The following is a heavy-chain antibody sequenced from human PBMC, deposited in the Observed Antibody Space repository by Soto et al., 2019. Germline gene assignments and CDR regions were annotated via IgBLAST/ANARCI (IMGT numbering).Heavy chain of an antibody. J-gene: IGHJ3*02. D-gene: IGHD2-15*01. V-gene: IGHV3-23*01. CDR3: AKPSSGYCSDGSCYSGDLDI. Sequence: EVQLLESGGGLVQPGGSLRLSCAASGFTFNNYAMNWVRQASGKGLEWVSVISASGDATFYADSVKGRFTISRDNSKNTLYLQMNSLRAEDTAVYYCAKPSSGYCSDGSCYSGDLDIWGQGTMVTVSS. CDR2: ISASGDAT. CDR1: GFTFNNYA.